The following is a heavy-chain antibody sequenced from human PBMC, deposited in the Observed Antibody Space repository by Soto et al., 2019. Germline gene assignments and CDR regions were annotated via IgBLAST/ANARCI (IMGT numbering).Heavy chain of an antibody. Sequence: SETLYRTCAVSGYFISSGYYWGWIRQPPGKGLEWIGSMFHSGSTHYNPSLKSRVTISVDTSKNHFSLRLSSVTASDTAEYYCARGHIVVVATVGWSDPGGQGTLVTVSS. J-gene: IGHJ5*02. CDR3: ARGHIVVVATVGWSDP. D-gene: IGHD2-2*01. CDR1: GYFISSGYY. V-gene: IGHV4-38-2*01. CDR2: MFHSGST.